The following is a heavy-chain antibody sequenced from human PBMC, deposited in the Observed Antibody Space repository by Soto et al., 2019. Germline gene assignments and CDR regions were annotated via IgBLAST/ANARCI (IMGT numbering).Heavy chain of an antibody. CDR1: GGSISSGDYY. CDR2: IYYSGST. J-gene: IGHJ5*02. Sequence: QVQLQESGPGLVKPSQTLSLTCTVSGGSISSGDYYWSWIRQPPGKGLEWIGYIYYSGSTYYNPSRKSRVTIPGDTSKNQFSRKLSSVTAADPAVYYCAPYASCSGGSCSHWFDPWGQGPLVTVSS. V-gene: IGHV4-30-4*01. D-gene: IGHD2-15*01. CDR3: APYASCSGGSCSHWFDP.